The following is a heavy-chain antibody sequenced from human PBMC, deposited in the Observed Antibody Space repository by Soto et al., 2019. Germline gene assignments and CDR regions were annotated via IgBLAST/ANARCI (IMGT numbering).Heavy chain of an antibody. Sequence: GESPKTSFRCSGYNCISLVCQVHGTGLEWLGVIYSSDSHTRYSPSFHGQGTISVDKSINTAYLQWGSLKASDTAKYYCAGLSEPSAYYSAHWGQATLVTVSS. J-gene: IGHJ4*02. V-gene: IGHV5-51*01. CDR3: AGLSEPSAYYSAH. D-gene: IGHD4-4*01. CDR1: GYNC. CDR2: IYSSDSHT.